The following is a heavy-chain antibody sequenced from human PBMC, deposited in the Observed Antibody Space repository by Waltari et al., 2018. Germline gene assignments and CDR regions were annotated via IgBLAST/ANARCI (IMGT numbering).Heavy chain of an antibody. Sequence: QLRESGPGLVKPSETLSLRCSVSGGSMISSSYFWAWIRQPPGKGAGWIGRNFYSGTTYQTPSLNSRVAMSIDTSNNHFSLRMTSMTAADTAMYYCARHEDDVSTGHFTWFDSWGQGTLVIVSS. CDR1: GGSMISSSYF. CDR3: ARHEDDVSTGHFTWFDS. J-gene: IGHJ5*01. D-gene: IGHD3-9*01. V-gene: IGHV4-39*01. CDR2: NFYSGTT.